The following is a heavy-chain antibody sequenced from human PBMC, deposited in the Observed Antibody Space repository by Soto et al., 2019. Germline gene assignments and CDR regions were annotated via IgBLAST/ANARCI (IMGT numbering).Heavy chain of an antibody. J-gene: IGHJ4*02. CDR2: IYWDDDK. V-gene: IGHV2-5*02. Sequence: QITLKESGPTLVKPTQTLTLTCTFSGFSLSTTGVGVGWIRQPPGKALEWLALIYWDDDKRYSPSLNSRLTITKDTSKHQVVLTMTNMDPIDTATYYCAHATPVTTGGDYCGQGTLVTASS. CDR1: GFSLSTTGVG. CDR3: AHATPVTTGGDY. D-gene: IGHD4-17*01.